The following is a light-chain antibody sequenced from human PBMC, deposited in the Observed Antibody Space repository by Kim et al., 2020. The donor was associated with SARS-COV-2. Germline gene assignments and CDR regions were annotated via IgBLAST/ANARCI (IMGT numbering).Light chain of an antibody. J-gene: IGKJ4*01. Sequence: EIVMTQSPATLSLSPGERATLSCRASQSVRSNLAWYQQKPGQAPRLLIYGASTRATCIPATFSGSGSGTEFTLTISSLQSEDFAVYYCLQYNDWPLTFGGGTKVEI. CDR2: GAS. CDR3: LQYNDWPLT. V-gene: IGKV3-15*01. CDR1: QSVRSN.